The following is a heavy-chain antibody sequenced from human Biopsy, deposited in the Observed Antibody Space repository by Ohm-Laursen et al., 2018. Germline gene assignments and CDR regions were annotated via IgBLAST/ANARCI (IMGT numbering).Heavy chain of an antibody. D-gene: IGHD3-3*01. Sequence: GTLSLTCAVSGESMGTYYWSWIRQPPGKVMKWIASIYYSGTTHKNPSLKSRVTISVDTSQGLLSLDLSSVTAADTAVYYCARVRGGFLEWFDYWGQGTLVTVSS. CDR1: GESMGTYY. J-gene: IGHJ5*01. CDR2: IYYSGTT. V-gene: IGHV4-59*01. CDR3: ARVRGGFLEWFDY.